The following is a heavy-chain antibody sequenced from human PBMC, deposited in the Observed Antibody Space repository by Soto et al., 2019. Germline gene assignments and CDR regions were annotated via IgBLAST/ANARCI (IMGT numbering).Heavy chain of an antibody. CDR1: GGTFSNDA. Sequence: QEQLVQAGAEVKKPGSSVRISCRASGGTFSNDAVSWVRQAPGQGLQWMGGIIPIFGTTHYAQKFQGRVTITADESAATAYMELRSVTSEETAVYYCAARLGTGNYGMDVWGQGTAVTVSS. V-gene: IGHV1-69*01. J-gene: IGHJ6*02. CDR3: AARLGTGNYGMDV. D-gene: IGHD3-10*01. CDR2: IIPIFGTT.